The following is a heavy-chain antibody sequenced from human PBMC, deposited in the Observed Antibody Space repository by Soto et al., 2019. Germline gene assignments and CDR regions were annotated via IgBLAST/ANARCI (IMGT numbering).Heavy chain of an antibody. Sequence: SETLSLTCTVSGGSISSSSYYWGWIRQPPGKGLEWIGSIYYSGSTYYNPSLKSRVTISVDTSKNQFSLKLSSVTAADTAVYYCARSRVYGDYWYFDLWGRGTLVTVSS. CDR2: IYYSGST. J-gene: IGHJ2*01. D-gene: IGHD4-17*01. V-gene: IGHV4-39*01. CDR1: GGSISSSSYY. CDR3: ARSRVYGDYWYFDL.